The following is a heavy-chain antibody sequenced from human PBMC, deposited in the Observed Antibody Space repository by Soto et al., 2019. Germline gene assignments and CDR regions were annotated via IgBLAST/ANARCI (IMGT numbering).Heavy chain of an antibody. J-gene: IGHJ4*02. D-gene: IGHD6-19*01. CDR2: INHSGST. Sequence: PSETLSLTCAVYGGSFSGYYWSWIRQPPGKGLEWIGEINHSGSTNYNPSLKSRVTISVDTSKNQFSLKLSSVTAADTAVYYCAIAGPAGGISHPIAVDNRPFDYWGQGSLVTGSS. CDR3: AIAGPAGGISHPIAVDNRPFDY. V-gene: IGHV4-34*01. CDR1: GGSFSGYY.